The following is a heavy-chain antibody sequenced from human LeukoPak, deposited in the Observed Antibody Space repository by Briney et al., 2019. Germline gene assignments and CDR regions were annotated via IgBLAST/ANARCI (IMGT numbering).Heavy chain of an antibody. CDR1: GFTFGDYA. V-gene: IGHV3-49*03. D-gene: IGHD3-3*01. Sequence: GGSLRLSCTASGFTFGDYAMSWFRQAPGKGLEWVGFIRSKAYGGTTEYAASVKGRFTISRDDSKSIAYLQMNSLKTEDTTVYYCTRVDYDFWSGYYAGYWGQGTLVTVSS. CDR3: TRVDYDFWSGYYAGY. J-gene: IGHJ4*02. CDR2: IRSKAYGGTT.